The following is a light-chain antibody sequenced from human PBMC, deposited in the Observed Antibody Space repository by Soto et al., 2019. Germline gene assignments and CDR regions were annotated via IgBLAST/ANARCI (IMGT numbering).Light chain of an antibody. CDR1: QSLLYSNGYNY. J-gene: IGKJ4*01. CDR2: LVS. Sequence: DIVMTQSPLSLPVTPGEPASISCRSSQSLLYSNGYNYLDWYLQKPGQSPQLLIYLVSKRASGVPDRFRGSGSGTDVTLKISRVEAEDVGVYYCMQALQTPLTFGGETKVDIK. V-gene: IGKV2-28*01. CDR3: MQALQTPLT.